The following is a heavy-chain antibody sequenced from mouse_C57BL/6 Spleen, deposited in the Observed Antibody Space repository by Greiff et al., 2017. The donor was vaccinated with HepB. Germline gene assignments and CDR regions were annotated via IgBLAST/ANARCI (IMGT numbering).Heavy chain of an antibody. CDR2: IYPGSGNT. D-gene: IGHD1-1*01. J-gene: IGHJ2*01. CDR1: GYSFTSYY. V-gene: IGHV1-66*01. Sequence: QVHVKQSGPELVKPGASVKISCKASGYSFTSYYIHWVKQRPGQGLEWIGWIYPGSGNTKYNEKFKGKATLTADTSSSTAYMQLSSLTSEDSAVYYCARVTTVVGEDYWGQGTTLTVSS. CDR3: ARVTTVVGEDY.